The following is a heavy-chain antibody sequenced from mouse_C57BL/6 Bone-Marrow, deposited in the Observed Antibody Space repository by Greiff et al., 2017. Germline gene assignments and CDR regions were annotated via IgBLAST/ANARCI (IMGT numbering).Heavy chain of an antibody. CDR3: ARWDYYGSSYDAMDY. CDR1: GFTFTDYY. J-gene: IGHJ4*01. Sequence: EVKLMESGGGLVQPGGSLSLSCAASGFTFTDYYMSWVRQPPGKALEWLGFIRNEANGYTTEYSASVKGRFTISRDNSQSILYLQMNALRAEDSATYYCARWDYYGSSYDAMDYWGQGTSVTVSS. D-gene: IGHD1-1*01. V-gene: IGHV7-3*01. CDR2: IRNEANGYTT.